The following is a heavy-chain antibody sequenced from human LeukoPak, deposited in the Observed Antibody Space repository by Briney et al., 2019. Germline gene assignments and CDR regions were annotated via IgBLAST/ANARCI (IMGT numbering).Heavy chain of an antibody. CDR2: INHSGST. CDR3: ARDVYYYDSSHSRAFDI. CDR1: SGSFSGYY. Sequence: SETLSLTCAVYSGSFSGYYWSWIRQPPGKGLEWIGEINHSGSTNYNPSLKSRVTISVDTSKNHFSLKLSSVTAADTAVYYCARDVYYYDSSHSRAFDIWGQGTMVTVSS. V-gene: IGHV4-34*01. J-gene: IGHJ3*02. D-gene: IGHD3-22*01.